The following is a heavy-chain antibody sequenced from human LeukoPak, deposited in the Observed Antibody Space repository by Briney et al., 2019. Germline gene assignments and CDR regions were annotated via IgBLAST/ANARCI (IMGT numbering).Heavy chain of an antibody. D-gene: IGHD3-22*01. CDR3: ARVHYYDSSGDV. J-gene: IGHJ4*02. CDR1: GYTFTGYY. Sequence: ASVKVSCKASGYTFTGYYMHWVRQAPGRGLEWMGWINPNSGGTNYAQKFQGRVTMTRDTSISTAYMELSRLRSGDTAVYYCARVHYYDSSGDVWGQGTLVTVSS. V-gene: IGHV1-2*02. CDR2: INPNSGGT.